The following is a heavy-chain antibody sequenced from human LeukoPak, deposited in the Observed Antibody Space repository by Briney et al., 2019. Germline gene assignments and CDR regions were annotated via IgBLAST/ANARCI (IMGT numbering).Heavy chain of an antibody. J-gene: IGHJ4*02. CDR1: EFTFSSYN. D-gene: IGHD6-13*01. CDR2: ISSFSSYI. V-gene: IGHV3-21*04. CDR3: AKDSAPPGYSSSWYRFSDY. Sequence: GGSLRLSCAASEFTFSSYNMNWVRQAPGKGLEWVSSISSFSSYIYYADSVKGRFTISRDNSKNTLYLQMNSLRAEDTAVYYCAKDSAPPGYSSSWYRFSDYWGQGTLVTVSS.